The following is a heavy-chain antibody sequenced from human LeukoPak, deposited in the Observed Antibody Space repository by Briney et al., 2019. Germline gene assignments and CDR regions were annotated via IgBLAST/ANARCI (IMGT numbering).Heavy chain of an antibody. CDR2: ISSSSSYI. V-gene: IGHV3-21*01. D-gene: IGHD3-22*01. Sequence: PGGSLRLSCAASGFTFSSYSMNWVRQAPGKGLEWVSSISSSSSYIYYADSVKGRFTISRDNAKNSLYLQMNSLRAEDTAVYYCARSRWDSSGPHYYFDYWGQGTLVTVSS. CDR1: GFTFSSYS. CDR3: ARSRWDSSGPHYYFDY. J-gene: IGHJ4*02.